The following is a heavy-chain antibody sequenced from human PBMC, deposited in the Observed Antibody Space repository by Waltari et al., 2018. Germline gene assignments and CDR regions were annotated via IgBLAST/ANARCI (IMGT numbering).Heavy chain of an antibody. CDR2: MNPNRGNT. D-gene: IGHD4-17*01. V-gene: IGHV1-8*01. CDR1: GYTFTSYD. J-gene: IGHJ5*02. Sequence: QVQLVQSGAEVKKPGASVKVSCKASGYTFTSYDINWVRQATGQGLEWMGWMNPNRGNTGYAQKCQGRVTMTRNTSISTAYMELSSLRSEDTAVYYCARVKPRYGGNPRWFDPWGQGTLVTVSS. CDR3: ARVKPRYGGNPRWFDP.